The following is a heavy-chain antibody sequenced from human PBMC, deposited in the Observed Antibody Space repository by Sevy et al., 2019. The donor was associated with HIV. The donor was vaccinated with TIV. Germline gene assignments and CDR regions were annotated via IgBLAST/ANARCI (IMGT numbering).Heavy chain of an antibody. CDR1: GFTFFSHV. V-gene: IGHV3-23*01. J-gene: IGHJ3*01. CDR2: LSGSGGTT. CDR3: ATGTTDSSISWVFDV. Sequence: GSLRLSCAASGFTFFSHVMSWVRQAPGKGLEWVSGLSGSGGTTYYADSVKGRFSISRDNSKNKRYLQMSGLRIEETAVYYCATGTTDSSISWVFDVWGQGTMVTVSS. D-gene: IGHD6-13*01.